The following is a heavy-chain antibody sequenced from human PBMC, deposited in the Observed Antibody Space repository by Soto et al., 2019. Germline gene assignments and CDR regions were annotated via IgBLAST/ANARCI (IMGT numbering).Heavy chain of an antibody. J-gene: IGHJ4*02. Sequence: GGSLRLSCAASGFTFSNAWMNWVRQAPGKGLEWVGRIKSKTDGGTTDYAAPVKGRFTISRDDSKNTLYLQMNSLKTEDTAVYYCARASSGTSGAIDCWGQGTLVTSPQ. V-gene: IGHV3-15*07. CDR2: IKSKTDGGTT. CDR1: GFTFSNAW. CDR3: ARASSGTSGAIDC. D-gene: IGHD2-2*01.